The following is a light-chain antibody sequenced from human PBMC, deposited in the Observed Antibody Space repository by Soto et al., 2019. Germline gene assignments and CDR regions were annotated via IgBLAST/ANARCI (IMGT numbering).Light chain of an antibody. CDR1: QTVGRNY. J-gene: IGKJ1*01. CDR3: QQYGSSPRT. CDR2: GAS. V-gene: IGKV3-20*01. Sequence: EIVLTQSPGTLSLSPGERATLSCRASQTVGRNYLAWYQQKPGQAPRLLIYGASYRATGIPDRFIGSGSGTDFTLTISRLEPEDFVVYYCQQYGSSPRTFGRGTKVEIK.